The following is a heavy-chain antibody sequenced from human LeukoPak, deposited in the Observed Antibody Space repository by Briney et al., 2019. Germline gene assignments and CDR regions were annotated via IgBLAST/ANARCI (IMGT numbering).Heavy chain of an antibody. J-gene: IGHJ3*02. CDR3: ARDTYDILTGYYKWAFDI. Sequence: GGSLRLSCAASGFTFSDYYMSWIRQAPGKGLEWVSYISSSSYTNYADSVKGRFTISRDNAKNSLYLQMNSLRAEDTAVYYCARDTYDILTGYYKWAFDIWGQGTMVTVSS. CDR2: ISSSSYT. V-gene: IGHV3-11*06. D-gene: IGHD3-9*01. CDR1: GFTFSDYY.